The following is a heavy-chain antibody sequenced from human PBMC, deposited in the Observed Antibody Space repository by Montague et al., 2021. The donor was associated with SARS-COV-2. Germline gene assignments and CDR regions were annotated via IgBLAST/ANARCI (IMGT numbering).Heavy chain of an antibody. CDR2: IYHSGTT. Sequence: SETLSLTCTVSGFSIGSGYYWGWIRQPPGKGLEWIGSIYHSGTTYYNPSLQSRLTMSIDTSTNQFSLRLTSVTAADTAVFFCVREKAGGISNVFDIWGQGTTVTVSS. CDR1: GFSIGSGYY. CDR3: VREKAGGISNVFDI. D-gene: IGHD3-3*02. J-gene: IGHJ3*02. V-gene: IGHV4-38-2*02.